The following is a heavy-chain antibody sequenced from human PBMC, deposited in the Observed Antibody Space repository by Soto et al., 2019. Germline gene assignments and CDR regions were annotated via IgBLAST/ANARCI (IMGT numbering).Heavy chain of an antibody. Sequence: QVQLVQSGAEVKKPGASVRVSCKASGYTFTNYGISWVRQAPGQGLEWIGWISAYNGDTIYAQKLQGRVTMTIDTSTCTAYMELRSLRSDVTAMYFCARVPSYLSEEYLGQGTLVTVSS. J-gene: IGHJ4*02. D-gene: IGHD3-10*01. CDR1: GYTFTNYG. CDR3: ARVPSYLSEEY. CDR2: ISAYNGDT. V-gene: IGHV1-18*01.